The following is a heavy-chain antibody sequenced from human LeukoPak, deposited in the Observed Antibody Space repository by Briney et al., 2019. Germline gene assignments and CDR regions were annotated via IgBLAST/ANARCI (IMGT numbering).Heavy chain of an antibody. V-gene: IGHV4-38-2*02. CDR3: ARLRRSRLAEFDY. CDR1: GYSISSPNY. Sequence: SETLSLTCTVSGYSISSPNYWGWIRQPPGKGLEWIGNIYHSGTTYYNPSLKSRVTISVDTSKNQFSLKLSSLTAADTAVYYCARLRRSRLAEFDYWGQGTLVTVSS. D-gene: IGHD3-3*02. J-gene: IGHJ4*02. CDR2: IYHSGTT.